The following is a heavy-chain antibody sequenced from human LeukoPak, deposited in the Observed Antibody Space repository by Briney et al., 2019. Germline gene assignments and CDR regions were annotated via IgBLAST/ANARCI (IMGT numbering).Heavy chain of an antibody. Sequence: PSETLSLTCTVSGGSISSYYWSWIRQPPGKGLEWIGYIYYSGSTNYNPSLKSRVTISVDTSKNQFSLKLSSVTAADTAVYYCAREKGATIHSSIAAIGDYYYYMDVWGKGTTVTVSS. CDR2: IYYSGST. V-gene: IGHV4-59*01. CDR1: GGSISSYY. D-gene: IGHD6-6*01. CDR3: AREKGATIHSSIAAIGDYYYYMDV. J-gene: IGHJ6*03.